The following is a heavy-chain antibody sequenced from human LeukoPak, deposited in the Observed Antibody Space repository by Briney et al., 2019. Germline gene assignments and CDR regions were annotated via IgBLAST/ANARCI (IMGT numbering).Heavy chain of an antibody. CDR3: ARAGRSGSYDY. D-gene: IGHD1-26*01. CDR1: GGSISSGAYY. CDR2: IYYSGST. Sequence: SETLSLTCTVSGGSISSGAYYWSWIRQHPGKGLEWIGYIYYSGSTYYNPSLRSRVTISVDTSKNQFSLKLSSVTAADTAVYYCARAGRSGSYDYWGQGTLVTVSS. J-gene: IGHJ4*02. V-gene: IGHV4-31*03.